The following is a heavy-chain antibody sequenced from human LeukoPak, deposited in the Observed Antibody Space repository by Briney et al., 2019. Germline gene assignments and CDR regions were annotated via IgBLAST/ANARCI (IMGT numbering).Heavy chain of an antibody. CDR3: ARDKRSGSYYNVDWFDP. CDR1: GFTISSYG. CDR2: IWYDGSNK. J-gene: IGHJ5*02. D-gene: IGHD3-10*01. Sequence: GGSLRLSCAASGFTISSYGIHWVRQAPGKGLEWVAVIWYDGSNKYYADSVKGRFTISRDNSKNTLYLQMNSLRAEDTAVYYCARDKRSGSYYNVDWFDPWGQGTLVTVSS. V-gene: IGHV3-33*01.